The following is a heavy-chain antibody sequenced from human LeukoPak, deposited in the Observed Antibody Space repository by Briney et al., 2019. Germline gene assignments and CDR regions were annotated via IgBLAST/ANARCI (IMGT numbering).Heavy chain of an antibody. CDR2: IYYSGST. Sequence: SETLSLTCTVSGGSISSYYWSWIRQPPGKGLEWIGYIYYSGSTNYNPSLKSQVTISVDTSKNQFSLKLSSVTAADTAVYYCARGSHSYGWYYFDYWGQGTLVTVSS. D-gene: IGHD5-18*01. CDR1: GGSISSYY. J-gene: IGHJ4*02. V-gene: IGHV4-59*01. CDR3: ARGSHSYGWYYFDY.